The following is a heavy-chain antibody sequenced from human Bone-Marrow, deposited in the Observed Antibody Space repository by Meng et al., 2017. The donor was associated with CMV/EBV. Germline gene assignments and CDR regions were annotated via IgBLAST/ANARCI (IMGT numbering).Heavy chain of an antibody. D-gene: IGHD3-22*01. J-gene: IGHJ4*02. V-gene: IGHV1-69*10. Sequence: SVKVSCKASGGTFSSYAISWVRQAPGQGLEWMGGIIPILGIANYAQKFQGRVTITADKSMSTAYMELSSLRSEDTAVYYCARRAYDSSGYYPYYFAYWGQGTLVTVSS. CDR2: IIPILGIA. CDR1: GGTFSSYA. CDR3: ARRAYDSSGYYPYYFAY.